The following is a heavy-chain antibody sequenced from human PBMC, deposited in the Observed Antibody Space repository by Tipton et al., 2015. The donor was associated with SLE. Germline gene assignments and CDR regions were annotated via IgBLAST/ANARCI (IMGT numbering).Heavy chain of an antibody. CDR2: IYTSGST. CDR1: GGSISSYY. Sequence: TLSLTCTVSGGSISSYYWSWIRQPPGKGLEWIGYIYTSGSTNYNPPLKSRVTISVDTSKNQFSLKLSSVTAADTAVYYCARGYDTWYFDYWGQGTLVTVSS. V-gene: IGHV4-4*08. CDR3: ARGYDTWYFDY. D-gene: IGHD3-9*01. J-gene: IGHJ4*02.